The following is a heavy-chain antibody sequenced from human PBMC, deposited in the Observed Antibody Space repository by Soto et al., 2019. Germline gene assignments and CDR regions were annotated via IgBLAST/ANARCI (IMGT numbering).Heavy chain of an antibody. D-gene: IGHD2-21*02. CDR3: LSGSDQGGFHP. V-gene: IGHV3-73*02. J-gene: IGHJ5*02. Sequence: EVQLVESGGGLVQPGGSLKLSCAASGLTFSGSPLHWFRQASGKGLEWVGRIRSKIASYATGKAASVSGRFTISIYDSKNMVYLQMNSLQTEGTAVSYCLSGSDQGGFHPWDQGILVTVSS. CDR1: GLTFSGSP. CDR2: IRSKIASYAT.